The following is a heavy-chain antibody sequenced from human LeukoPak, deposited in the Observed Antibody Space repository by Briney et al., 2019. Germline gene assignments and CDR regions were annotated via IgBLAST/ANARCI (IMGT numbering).Heavy chain of an antibody. D-gene: IGHD5-24*01. V-gene: IGHV3-53*05. Sequence: GGSLRLSCAASGFTVSSNYMSWVRQAPGKGLEWVSVIYSGGSTYYADSVKGRFTISRDNSKNTLYLQMNSLRAEDTAVYYCARDGAGDGYYFDYWGQGTLVTVSS. J-gene: IGHJ4*02. CDR3: ARDGAGDGYYFDY. CDR2: IYSGGST. CDR1: GFTVSSNY.